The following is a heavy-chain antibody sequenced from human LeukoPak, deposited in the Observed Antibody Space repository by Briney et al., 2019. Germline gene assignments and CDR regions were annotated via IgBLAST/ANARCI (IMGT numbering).Heavy chain of an antibody. D-gene: IGHD6-19*01. CDR1: GFTFSSYG. J-gene: IGHJ4*02. Sequence: PGGSLGLSCAASGFTFSSYGMHWVRQAPGKGLEWVAFIRYDGSNKYYADSVKGRFTISRDNSKNTLYLQMNSLRAEDTAVYYCAKDRRSYSSGWYFDYWGQGALVTVSS. CDR3: AKDRRSYSSGWYFDY. CDR2: IRYDGSNK. V-gene: IGHV3-30*02.